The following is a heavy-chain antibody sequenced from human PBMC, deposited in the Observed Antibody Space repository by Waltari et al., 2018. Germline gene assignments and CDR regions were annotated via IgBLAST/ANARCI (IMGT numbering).Heavy chain of an antibody. CDR2: ISWNSGSI. D-gene: IGHD6-19*01. V-gene: IGHV3-9*01. CDR1: GFTFADYA. Sequence: EVQLVESGGGLVQPGRSLRLSCAASGFTFADYALHWVRQAPGKGLEWVSGISWNSGSIGYADSVKGRFTISRDNAKNSLYLQMNSLRAEDTALYYCAKDMRLGSSGWDGAFDIWGQGTMVTVSS. CDR3: AKDMRLGSSGWDGAFDI. J-gene: IGHJ3*02.